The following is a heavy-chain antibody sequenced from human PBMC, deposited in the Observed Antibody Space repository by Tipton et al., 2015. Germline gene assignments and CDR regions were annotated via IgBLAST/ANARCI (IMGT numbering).Heavy chain of an antibody. CDR2: INHSGST. D-gene: IGHD6-19*01. CDR1: GGSFSGYY. J-gene: IGHJ3*02. V-gene: IGHV4-34*01. CDR3: ARQSIAVAVDAFDI. Sequence: TLSLTCAVYGGSFSGYYWSWIRQPPGKGLEWIGEINHSGSTNYNPSLKSRVTISVDTSKNQFSLKLSSVTAADTAVYYCARQSIAVAVDAFDIWGQGTMVTVSS.